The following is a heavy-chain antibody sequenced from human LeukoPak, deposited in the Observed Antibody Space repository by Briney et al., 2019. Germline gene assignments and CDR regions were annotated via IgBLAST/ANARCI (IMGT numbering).Heavy chain of an antibody. CDR3: AKDASLAYCGGDCVDAFDI. CDR1: GFRFSNYA. J-gene: IGHJ3*02. D-gene: IGHD2-21*02. Sequence: GGSLRLSCVASGFRFSNYAMTWVRQAPGKGLEWVSGISGGGSDKHYADSVKGRFTVSGDNFRNTVYLQMNSLRAEDTAVYYCAKDASLAYCGGDCVDAFDIWGQGTMVTVSS. CDR2: ISGGGSDK. V-gene: IGHV3-23*01.